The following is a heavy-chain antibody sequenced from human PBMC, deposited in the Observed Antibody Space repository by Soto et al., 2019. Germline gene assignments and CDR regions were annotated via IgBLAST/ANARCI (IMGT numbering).Heavy chain of an antibody. CDR3: ARGGVYDAFDI. CDR2: IKQDGSEK. D-gene: IGHD1-20*01. Sequence: GGSLRLSCAASGFTFSSYAMSWVRQAPGKGLEWVANIKQDGSEKYYVDSVKGRFTISRDNAKNSLYLQMNSLRAEDTAVYYCARGGVYDAFDIWGQGTMVTVSS. V-gene: IGHV3-7*03. CDR1: GFTFSSYA. J-gene: IGHJ3*02.